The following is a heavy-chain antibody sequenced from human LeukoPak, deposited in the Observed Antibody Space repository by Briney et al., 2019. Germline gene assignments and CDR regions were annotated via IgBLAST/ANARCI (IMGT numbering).Heavy chain of an antibody. CDR3: ARRGYCSSTSWFETCYYGMDV. D-gene: IGHD2-2*01. V-gene: IGHV1-18*01. J-gene: IGHJ6*02. CDR2: ISAYNGNT. Sequence: ASVKVSCKASGYTFTSYGISWVRQAPGQGLEWMGWISAYNGNTNYAQKLQGRVTMTTDTSTSTAYMELRSLRSEDTAVYYCARRGYCSSTSWFETCYYGMDVWGQGTTVTVSS. CDR1: GYTFTSYG.